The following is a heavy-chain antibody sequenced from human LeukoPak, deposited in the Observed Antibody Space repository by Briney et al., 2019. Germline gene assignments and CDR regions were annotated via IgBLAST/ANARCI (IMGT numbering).Heavy chain of an antibody. J-gene: IGHJ6*03. CDR2: IIPIFGTA. V-gene: IGHV1-69*13. D-gene: IGHD5-18*01. CDR3: ARDRGYSYAKKSSEYYYMDV. CDR1: RGTVTSYA. Sequence: GASVKVSCKASRGTVTSYAISWVRQAPGQGLEWMGGIIPIFGTANYAQKFQGRVTITADESTSTVYMELSSLRSEDKAVYYCARDRGYSYAKKSSEYYYMDVWGKGTTVTISS.